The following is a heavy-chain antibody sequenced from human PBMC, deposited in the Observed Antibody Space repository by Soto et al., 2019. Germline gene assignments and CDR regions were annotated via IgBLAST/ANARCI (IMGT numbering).Heavy chain of an antibody. V-gene: IGHV1-18*01. D-gene: IGHD3-3*01. CDR1: GYTLSNYG. Sequence: ASVKVSCKASGYTLSNYGISWVRQAPGQGLEWMGWSSTYNGNTKYAKKFQGRVTMTTDTSTSTAYMELRSLRSDDTAVYYCVRDHHDFSSDYHYYHMDVWGKGTTVTXSS. CDR3: VRDHHDFSSDYHYYHMDV. CDR2: SSTYNGNT. J-gene: IGHJ6*03.